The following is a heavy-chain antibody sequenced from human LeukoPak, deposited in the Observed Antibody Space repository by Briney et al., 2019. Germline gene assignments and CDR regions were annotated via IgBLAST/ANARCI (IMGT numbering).Heavy chain of an antibody. Sequence: GGSLRLSCAASGFTFSSYAMSRVRQAPGKGLEWVSAISGSGGSTYYADSVKGRFTISRDNSKNTLYLQMNSLRAEDTAVYYCAKGGGISYYYGMDVWGQGTTVTVSS. D-gene: IGHD3-3*01. J-gene: IGHJ6*02. CDR3: AKGGGISYYYGMDV. V-gene: IGHV3-23*01. CDR2: ISGSGGST. CDR1: GFTFSSYA.